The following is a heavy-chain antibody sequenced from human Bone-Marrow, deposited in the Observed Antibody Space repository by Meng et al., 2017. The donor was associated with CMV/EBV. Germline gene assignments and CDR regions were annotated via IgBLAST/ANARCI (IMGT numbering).Heavy chain of an antibody. V-gene: IGHV3-30*02. D-gene: IGHD5-18*01. Sequence: GESLKISCAASGFTFSSYGMHWVRQAPGKGLEWVAFIRYDGSNKYYADSVKGRFTISRDNAKTSLNLQMNSLRAEDTAVYYCARDRWWSGYSYGALDNYFDYWGQGTLVTVSS. CDR2: IRYDGSNK. J-gene: IGHJ4*02. CDR3: ARDRWWSGYSYGALDNYFDY. CDR1: GFTFSSYG.